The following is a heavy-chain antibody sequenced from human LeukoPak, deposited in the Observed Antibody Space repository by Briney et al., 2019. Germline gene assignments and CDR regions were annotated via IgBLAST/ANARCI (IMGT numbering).Heavy chain of an antibody. CDR3: ARETHGYCSSTSCYVGGDY. V-gene: IGHV1-2*02. CDR2: INPNSGGT. D-gene: IGHD2-2*01. CDR1: GYTFTGYY. J-gene: IGHJ4*02. Sequence: ASVKVSCKASGYTFTGYYMHWGRQAPGQGLEWMGWINPNSGGTNYAQKLQGRVTMTTDTSTSTAYMELRSLRSDDTAVYYCARETHGYCSSTSCYVGGDYWGQGTLVTVSS.